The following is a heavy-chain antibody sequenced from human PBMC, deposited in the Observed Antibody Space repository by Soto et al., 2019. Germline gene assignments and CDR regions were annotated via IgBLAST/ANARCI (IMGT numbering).Heavy chain of an antibody. J-gene: IGHJ6*02. CDR2: IYPGDSDT. CDR3: ARGLVSSSPYYYYGMDV. Sequence: PGESLKISCKGSGYSFTSYWIGWVRQMAGKGLEWMGIIYPGDSDTRYSPSFQGQVTISADKSISTAYLQWSSLKASDTAMYYCARGLVSSSPYYYYGMDVWGQGTTVTSP. D-gene: IGHD6-6*01. V-gene: IGHV5-51*01. CDR1: GYSFTSYW.